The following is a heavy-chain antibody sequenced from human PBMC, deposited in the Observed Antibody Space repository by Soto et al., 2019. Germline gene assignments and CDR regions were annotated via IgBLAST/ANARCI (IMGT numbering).Heavy chain of an antibody. CDR2: ISYDGSDQ. Sequence: GGSLRLSCAASGFTFSPYTMHWVRQTPGKGLEWVAVISYDGSDQYYADSVRGRFTISRDNSKNTLFLQMNSLRAEDTALYYCARGGGFCGADCYKGGIDYWGQGTLVTVS. J-gene: IGHJ4*02. D-gene: IGHD2-21*02. CDR3: ARGGGFCGADCYKGGIDY. CDR1: GFTFSPYT. V-gene: IGHV3-30-3*01.